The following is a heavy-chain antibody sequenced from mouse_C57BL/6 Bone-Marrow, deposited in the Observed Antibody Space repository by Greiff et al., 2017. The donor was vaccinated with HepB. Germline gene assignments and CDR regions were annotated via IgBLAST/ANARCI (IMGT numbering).Heavy chain of an antibody. J-gene: IGHJ3*01. V-gene: IGHV1-22*01. CDR3: ARAHYYGSSTWFAY. CDR2: INPNNGGT. D-gene: IGHD1-1*01. Sequence: VQLKQSGPELVKPGASVKMSCKASGYTFTDYNMHWVKQSHGKSLEWIGYINPNNGGTSYNQKFKGKATLTVTKSSSTAYMELRSLTSEDSAVYYCARAHYYGSSTWFAYWGQGTLVTVSA. CDR1: GYTFTDYN.